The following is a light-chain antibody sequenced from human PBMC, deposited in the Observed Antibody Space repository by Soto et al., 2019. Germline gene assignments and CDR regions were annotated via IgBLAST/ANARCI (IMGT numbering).Light chain of an antibody. CDR1: QSIINL. J-gene: IGKJ1*01. V-gene: IGKV1-5*03. CDR2: KAS. Sequence: DIQMTQAPSTLCASVGDRVTMICRASQSIINLLAWYQQNPGKPPKVLIYKASSLESGVPSRFSGSGSGTEFTLTISSLQPDDFATYYCQHYNSYSEAFGQGTKV. CDR3: QHYNSYSEA.